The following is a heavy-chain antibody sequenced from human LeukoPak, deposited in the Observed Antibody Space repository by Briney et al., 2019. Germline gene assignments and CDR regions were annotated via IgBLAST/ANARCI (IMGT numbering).Heavy chain of an antibody. V-gene: IGHV3-74*01. CDR3: VRLLDIDY. J-gene: IGHJ4*02. D-gene: IGHD1-1*01. CDR1: RFTFRNYS. CDR2: ISRDGATT. Sequence: GGSLRLSRAASRFTFRNYSMHWVRPAPGKGLVWVSRISRDGATTHYAGSVKGRFTISRDNAKNMVYLQMDSLSAEDTAMYYCVRLLDIDYWGQGTLVTVSS.